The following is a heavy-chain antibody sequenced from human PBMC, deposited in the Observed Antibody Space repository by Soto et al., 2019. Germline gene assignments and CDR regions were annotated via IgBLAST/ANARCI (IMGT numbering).Heavy chain of an antibody. J-gene: IGHJ4*02. CDR3: ARDSDYDVDY. V-gene: IGHV1-18*01. D-gene: IGHD3-16*01. CDR2: INAYNGHT. Sequence: QVQLVQSGVEVKKPGASVKVSCKTSGYTFTNYGVSWVRQAPGQGLEWVGWINAYNGHTNYAQNFQGRVTITTDTSTTTAYMDLRSLKSDDTAVYYCARDSDYDVDYWGQGTLVTVSS. CDR1: GYTFTNYG.